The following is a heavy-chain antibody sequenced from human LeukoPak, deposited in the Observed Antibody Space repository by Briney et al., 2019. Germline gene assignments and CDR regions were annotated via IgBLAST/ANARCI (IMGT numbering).Heavy chain of an antibody. CDR3: ARGSPVVPAALDY. Sequence: SETLSLTCAVSGGSISSGGYSWSWIRQPPGKGLEWIGYIYHSGSTYYNPSLKSRVTISVDRSKNQFSLKLSSVTAADTAVYYCARGSPVVPAALDYWGQGPLVTVSS. D-gene: IGHD2-2*01. V-gene: IGHV4-30-2*01. J-gene: IGHJ4*02. CDR2: IYHSGST. CDR1: GGSISSGGYS.